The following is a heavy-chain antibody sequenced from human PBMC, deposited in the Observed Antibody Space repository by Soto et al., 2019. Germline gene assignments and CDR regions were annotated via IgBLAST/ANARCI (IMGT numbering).Heavy chain of an antibody. J-gene: IGHJ4*02. CDR2: ISLYNGNT. D-gene: IGHD2-15*01. V-gene: IGHV1-18*04. CDR3: ARSVVAATHFDY. CDR1: DFSFTSHD. Sequence: ASVKVSCKAYDFSFTSHDISWVRQAPGQGLEWMGWISLYNGNTNYAQQFQGRVTMTTDTSTSTAYMELRSLRSDDTAMYFCARSVVAATHFDYWGQGTLVTVSS.